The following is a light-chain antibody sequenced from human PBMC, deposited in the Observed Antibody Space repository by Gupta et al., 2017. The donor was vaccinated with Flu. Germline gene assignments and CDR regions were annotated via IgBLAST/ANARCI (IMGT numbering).Light chain of an antibody. CDR2: GAS. J-gene: IGKJ4*01. CDR1: QSVSSSY. V-gene: IGKV3-20*01. Sequence: GTLSLSPGERATLSCRASQSVSSSYLAWYQQKPGQAPRLLIYGASSRATGIPDRFSGSGSGTDFTLTISRLEPEDFAVYYCQQYGSSPLTFGGGTKVEIK. CDR3: QQYGSSPLT.